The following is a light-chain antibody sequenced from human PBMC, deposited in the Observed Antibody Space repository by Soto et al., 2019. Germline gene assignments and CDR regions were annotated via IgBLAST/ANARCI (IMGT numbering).Light chain of an antibody. Sequence: QSVLTQSSSASASLGSSVKLTCTLSSGHSSYIIAWHQQQPGKAPRYLMKLEGSGSYNKGSGLPDRFSGSSSGADRYLTISNLQFEDEADYYCETWDSNTRVFGAGTKLTVL. CDR2: LEGSGSY. V-gene: IGLV4-60*02. J-gene: IGLJ1*01. CDR1: SGHSSYI. CDR3: ETWDSNTRV.